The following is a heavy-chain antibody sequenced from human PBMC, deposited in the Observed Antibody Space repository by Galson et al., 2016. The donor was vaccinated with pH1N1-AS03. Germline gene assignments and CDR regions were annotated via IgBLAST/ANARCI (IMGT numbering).Heavy chain of an antibody. CDR1: GFTFSIYG. J-gene: IGHJ4*02. CDR2: VSSDGSNK. CDR3: ARDLSYGDYYPY. D-gene: IGHD4-17*01. Sequence: SLRLSCAASGFTFSIYGMHWVRQAPGKGLEWVADVSSDGSNKYYADSVKGRFTISRDNSKNTLYLQMNSLSAADTAVYYCARDLSYGDYYPYWGQGTLVTVSS. V-gene: IGHV3-30*03.